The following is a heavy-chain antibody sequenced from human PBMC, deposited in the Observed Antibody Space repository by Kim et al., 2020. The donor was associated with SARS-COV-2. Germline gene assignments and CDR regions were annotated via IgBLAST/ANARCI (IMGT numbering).Heavy chain of an antibody. J-gene: IGHJ4*02. CDR3: AGTSGATGGGTDY. D-gene: IGHD1-26*01. V-gene: IGHV5-51*01. Sequence: YSPSFQGQVTISADQAISTAYLQWSSLKASDTAMYYCAGTSGATGGGTDYWGQGTLVTVSS.